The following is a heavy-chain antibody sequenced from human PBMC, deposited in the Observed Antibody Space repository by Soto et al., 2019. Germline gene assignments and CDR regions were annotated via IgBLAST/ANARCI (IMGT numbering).Heavy chain of an antibody. Sequence: PSETLSLTCAVYGGSFSGYYWSWIRQPPGKGLEWIGEINHSGSTNYNPSLKSRVTISVDTSKNQFSLKLSSVTAADTAVYYCARIPIRFLEWLLDYWGQGTLVTVSS. D-gene: IGHD3-3*01. CDR1: GGSFSGYY. CDR3: ARIPIRFLEWLLDY. CDR2: INHSGST. J-gene: IGHJ4*02. V-gene: IGHV4-34*01.